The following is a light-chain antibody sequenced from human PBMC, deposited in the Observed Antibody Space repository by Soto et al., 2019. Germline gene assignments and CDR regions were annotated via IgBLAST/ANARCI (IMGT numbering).Light chain of an antibody. V-gene: IGLV2-8*01. CDR3: SSYAGTATLYV. J-gene: IGLJ1*01. CDR1: SSDVGGYDY. CDR2: EVS. Sequence: QSVLTQPPSASGSAGQSVTISCTGSSSDVGGYDYVSWYQQHPGKAPKLLIYEVSKRPSGVPDRFSGSKSGNTASLTVSGLQAEDEADYYCSSYAGTATLYVFGIGTKVTVL.